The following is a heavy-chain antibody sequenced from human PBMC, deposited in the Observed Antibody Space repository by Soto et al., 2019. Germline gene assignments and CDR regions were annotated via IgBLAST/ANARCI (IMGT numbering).Heavy chain of an antibody. J-gene: IGHJ4*01. V-gene: IGHV6-1*01. Sequence: SRTLSLACAITGDSVSSNSAGWSWVRQSPSRGLEWLGRTYYRSKWYYEYAVSVRGRITINPGTSKNQYSLQLNSVTPEDTAVYFCARGEQYSGRIFDYWGQGTLVTVSS. CDR2: TYYRSKWYY. CDR1: GDSVSSNSAG. CDR3: ARGEQYSGRIFDY. D-gene: IGHD1-26*01.